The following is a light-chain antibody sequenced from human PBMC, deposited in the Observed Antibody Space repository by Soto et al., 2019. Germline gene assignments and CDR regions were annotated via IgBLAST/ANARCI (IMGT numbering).Light chain of an antibody. CDR1: QGISSW. V-gene: IGKV1D-16*01. CDR2: AAS. CDR3: QKSYTTPVYS. J-gene: IGKJ2*01. Sequence: DIQMTQSPSALAASVGDRVTSTCRASQGISSWLAWYQQKPEKAPKSLIYAASNLQSGVPSRFSGSGSGTEFTLTISSLQPEDFATYFCQKSYTTPVYSFGQGTMGDIK.